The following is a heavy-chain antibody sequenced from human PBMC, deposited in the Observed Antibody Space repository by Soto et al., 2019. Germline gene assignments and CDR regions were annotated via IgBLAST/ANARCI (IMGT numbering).Heavy chain of an antibody. J-gene: IGHJ5*02. D-gene: IGHD2-2*03. CDR2: IRNTPYGGTT. CDR1: GFRFSEHA. CDR3: SRGSFGYYGP. V-gene: IGHV3-49*04. Sequence: RLSCNCSGFRFSEHAMTRVRQAPGKGLEWVGFIRNTPYGGTTDYAASVRGRFTISRDDSASIAYLQMNSLKTEDSGLYYCSRGSFGYYGPWGPGTLVTVSS.